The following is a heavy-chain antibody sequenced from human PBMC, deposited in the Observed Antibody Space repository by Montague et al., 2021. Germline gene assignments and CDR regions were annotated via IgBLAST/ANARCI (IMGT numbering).Heavy chain of an antibody. D-gene: IGHD4-17*01. J-gene: IGHJ3*02. CDR2: VYHNGDT. V-gene: IGHV4-30-2*01. CDR1: GFIFSSYA. Sequence: LRLSCAASGFIFSSYAMSWVRQTPGKGLEWIGYVYHNGDTYYKSSLKSRVTMSVDTSTNQFSLKLISVTAADTAVYYCVRGADYGDTGVAFDIWGQGTTVAISS. CDR3: VRGADYGDTGVAFDI.